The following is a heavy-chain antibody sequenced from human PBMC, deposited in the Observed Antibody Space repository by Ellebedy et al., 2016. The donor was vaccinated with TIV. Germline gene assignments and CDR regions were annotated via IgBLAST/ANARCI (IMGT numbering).Heavy chain of an antibody. J-gene: IGHJ6*02. CDR2: IRSKANSYAP. D-gene: IGHD7-27*01. V-gene: IGHV3-73*01. Sequence: PGGSLRLSCAASGFTFSGSAMHWVRQASGKGLEWVGRIRSKANSYAPAYAASVKGRFTISRDDSKDTAYLQINSLQTEDTYVYYCTSGDGVDVWGQGTTVTVSS. CDR1: GFTFSGSA. CDR3: TSGDGVDV.